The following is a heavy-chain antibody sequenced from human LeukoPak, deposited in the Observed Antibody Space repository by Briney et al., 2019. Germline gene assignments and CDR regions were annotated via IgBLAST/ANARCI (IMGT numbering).Heavy chain of an antibody. D-gene: IGHD6-19*01. J-gene: IGHJ4*02. CDR3: AKDYLAVAGVAWGGY. V-gene: IGHV3-30*02. Sequence: PGGSLRLSCAASGFTFSSYGMHWVRQAPGKGLEGVAFIRYDGSNKYYADSVKGRFTISRDNSKNTLYLQMNSLRAEDTAVYYCAKDYLAVAGVAWGGYWGQGTLVTVSS. CDR1: GFTFSSYG. CDR2: IRYDGSNK.